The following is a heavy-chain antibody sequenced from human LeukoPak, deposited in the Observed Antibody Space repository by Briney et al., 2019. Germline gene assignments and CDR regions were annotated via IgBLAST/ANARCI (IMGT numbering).Heavy chain of an antibody. CDR2: INHSGST. CDR3: ARGRSNYYGMDV. D-gene: IGHD1-26*01. CDR1: GGSFSGYY. Sequence: SETLSLTCAVYGGSFSGYYWSWIRQPPGKGLEWIGEINHSGSTNYNPSLKSRVTISVDTSKNQFSLKLSSVTAADTAVYYCARGRSNYYGMDVWGQGTTVTVSS. J-gene: IGHJ6*02. V-gene: IGHV4-34*01.